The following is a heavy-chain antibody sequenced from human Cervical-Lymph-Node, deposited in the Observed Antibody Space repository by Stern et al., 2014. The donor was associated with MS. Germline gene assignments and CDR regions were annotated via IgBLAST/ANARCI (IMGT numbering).Heavy chain of an antibody. Sequence: QVQLVQSGPGLVKPSQTLSLTCTVSGGSISGGNSYWSWIRQPAGRGLEWIGRIYTSGNTKYNPPLKSRVPISVDTSKTQFSLRLSSGTAADTAVYYCAKETVAADNNWFDPWGQGTLVTVSS. CDR3: AKETVAADNNWFDP. D-gene: IGHD6-19*01. V-gene: IGHV4-61*02. CDR2: IYTSGNT. J-gene: IGHJ5*02. CDR1: GGSISGGNSY.